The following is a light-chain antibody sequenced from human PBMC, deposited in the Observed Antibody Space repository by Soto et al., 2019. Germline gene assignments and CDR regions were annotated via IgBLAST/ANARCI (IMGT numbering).Light chain of an antibody. J-gene: IGLJ2*01. CDR3: QTWGSGPVI. CDR2: LNSDGSH. CDR1: SGHSSYA. V-gene: IGLV4-69*01. Sequence: QPVLTQSPSASASLRASVNLTCTLSSGHSSYAIAWHQQQPEKGPRYLMKLNSDGSHSKGDGIPDRFSGSSSGAERYLTISSLQSEDEADYYCQTWGSGPVIFGGGTKLTVL.